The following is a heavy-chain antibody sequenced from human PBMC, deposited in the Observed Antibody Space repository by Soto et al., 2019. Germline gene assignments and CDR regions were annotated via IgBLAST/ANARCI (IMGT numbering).Heavy chain of an antibody. D-gene: IGHD6-13*01. CDR3: ASEPGIAAAGTGGFVN. J-gene: IGHJ4*01. Sequence: PSETLSLTCTVSGGSISSYYWSWIRQPPGKGLEWIGYIYYSGSTNYNPSRKSRVTISVDTSKNQFSLKLSSVTAADAAVYYCASEPGIAAAGTGGFVNWGQGTLVTVSS. CDR1: GGSISSYY. V-gene: IGHV4-59*01. CDR2: IYYSGST.